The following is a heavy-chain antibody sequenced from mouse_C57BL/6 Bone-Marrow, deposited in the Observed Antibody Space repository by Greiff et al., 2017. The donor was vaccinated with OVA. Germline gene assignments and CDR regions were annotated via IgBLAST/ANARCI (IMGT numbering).Heavy chain of an antibody. CDR1: GFTFSSYA. J-gene: IGHJ4*01. Sequence: EVNVVESGGGLVKPGGSLKLSCAASGFTFSSYAMSWVRPTPEKRLEWVATISDGGSYTYYPDNVKGRFTISRDNAKNNLYLQMSHLKSEDTAMYYCARGDDYVAMDYWGQGTSVTVSS. CDR2: ISDGGSYT. CDR3: ARGDDYVAMDY. V-gene: IGHV5-4*03. D-gene: IGHD2-13*01.